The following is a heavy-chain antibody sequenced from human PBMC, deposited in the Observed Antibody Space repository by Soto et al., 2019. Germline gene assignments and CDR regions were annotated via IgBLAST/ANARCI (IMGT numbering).Heavy chain of an antibody. J-gene: IGHJ6*02. V-gene: IGHV3-30-3*01. CDR2: ISFDGTKK. Sequence: GSLRLSCPASGFTFNIYALHWVREAPGKGLEWVAVISFDGTKKYYSDSVKGRFTISRDNLKNTLYLQMNNLRVEDAALYFCAREDDYGYRYINYGLDVWGQGTTVTVSS. CDR3: AREDDYGYRYINYGLDV. D-gene: IGHD4-17*01. CDR1: GFTFNIYA.